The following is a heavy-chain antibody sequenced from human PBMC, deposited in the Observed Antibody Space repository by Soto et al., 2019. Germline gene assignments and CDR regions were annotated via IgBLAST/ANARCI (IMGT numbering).Heavy chain of an antibody. D-gene: IGHD6-19*01. CDR3: ARTAYSSGWYSNDY. V-gene: IGHV1-2*02. CDR1: GYTFTDYY. J-gene: IGHJ4*01. CDR2: INPKNGAT. Sequence: GASVKVSCKASGYTFTDYYLHWVRQAPGQGLELMGWINPKNGATIYAQKFQGRVTITADESTSTAYMELSSLRSEDTAVYYCARTAYSSGWYSNDYWG.